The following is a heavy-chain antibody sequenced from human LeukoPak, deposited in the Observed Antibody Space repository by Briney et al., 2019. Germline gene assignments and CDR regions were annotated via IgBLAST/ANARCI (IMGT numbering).Heavy chain of an antibody. J-gene: IGHJ5*02. CDR1: GYTFTSYD. Sequence: ASVKVSCEASGYTFTSYDINWVRQATGQGLEWMGWMNPNSGNTGYAQKFQGRVTMTRNTSISTAYMELSSLRSEDTAVYYCARGRSTRIKTRNWFDPWGQGTLVTVSS. CDR3: ARGRSTRIKTRNWFDP. D-gene: IGHD2-2*01. V-gene: IGHV1-8*01. CDR2: MNPNSGNT.